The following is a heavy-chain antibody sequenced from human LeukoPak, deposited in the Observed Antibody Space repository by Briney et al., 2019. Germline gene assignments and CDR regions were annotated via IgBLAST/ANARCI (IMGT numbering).Heavy chain of an antibody. D-gene: IGHD2-21*01. CDR1: GFTFSSSA. CDR2: ISNNGGYT. V-gene: IGHV3-23*01. J-gene: IGHJ4*02. CDR3: ARHIPFDC. Sequence: GGSLRLSCAASGFTFSSSAMSWVRQAPGKGLEWVSAISNNGGYTYYADSVQGRFTISRDNSKSTLCLQMDSLRAEDTAVYYCARHIPFDCWGQGTLVTVSS.